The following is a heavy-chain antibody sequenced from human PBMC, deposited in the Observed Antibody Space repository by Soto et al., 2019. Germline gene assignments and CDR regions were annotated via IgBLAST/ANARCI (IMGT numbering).Heavy chain of an antibody. CDR3: AILIVLVPATIRNAMDV. D-gene: IGHD2-2*01. V-gene: IGHV3-74*01. J-gene: IGHJ6*02. Sequence: GGSLRLSCAASGFTFSRYWMHWVRQAPGKGLVWVSRINSDGSSTSYADSVKGRFTISRDNAKNTLYLQMSSLRAGDTAVYYCAILIVLVPATIRNAMDVWGQGTTVTVSS. CDR2: INSDGSST. CDR1: GFTFSRYW.